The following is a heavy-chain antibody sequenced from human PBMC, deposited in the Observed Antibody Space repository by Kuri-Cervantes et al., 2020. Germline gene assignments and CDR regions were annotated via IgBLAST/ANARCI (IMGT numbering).Heavy chain of an antibody. J-gene: IGHJ6*02. CDR2: ISYDGSNK. Sequence: GGSLRLSCAASGFTVSSNYMSWVRQAPGKGLEWVAVISYDGSNKYYADSVKGRFTISRDNSKNTLYLQMNSLRAEDTAVYYCAKDAVAGPYYYYYYGMDVWGQGTTVTVSS. V-gene: IGHV3-30*18. CDR1: GFTVSSNY. CDR3: AKDAVAGPYYYYYYGMDV. D-gene: IGHD6-19*01.